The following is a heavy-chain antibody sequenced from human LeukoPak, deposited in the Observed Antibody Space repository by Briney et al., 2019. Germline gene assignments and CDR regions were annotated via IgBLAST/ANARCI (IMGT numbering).Heavy chain of an antibody. CDR2: ISKNGRNT. J-gene: IGHJ1*01. CDR3: ARVDSGSACAS. D-gene: IGHD6-19*01. Sequence: GGSLRLSCAASRFTFSSYSMHWVRQAPGKGLEFVSAISKNGRNTYYGNSMKGRFTISRDISKNTLYLQMGSLRPEDMAVYYCARVDSGSACASWGQGILVTVSS. CDR1: RFTFSSYS. V-gene: IGHV3-64*01.